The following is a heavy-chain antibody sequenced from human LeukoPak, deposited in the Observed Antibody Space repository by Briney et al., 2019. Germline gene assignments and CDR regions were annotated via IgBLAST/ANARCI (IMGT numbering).Heavy chain of an antibody. J-gene: IGHJ5*02. V-gene: IGHV3-30*02. CDR3: AKDGSLRYSYGRNWFDP. Sequence: GGSLRLSCAASGFTFSSYGMHWVRQAPGKGLEWVAFIRYDGSNKYYADSVKGRFTISRDNSKNTLYLQMNSLRAEDTAVYYCAKDGSLRYSYGRNWFDPWGQGTLVTVSS. CDR1: GFTFSSYG. CDR2: IRYDGSNK. D-gene: IGHD5-18*01.